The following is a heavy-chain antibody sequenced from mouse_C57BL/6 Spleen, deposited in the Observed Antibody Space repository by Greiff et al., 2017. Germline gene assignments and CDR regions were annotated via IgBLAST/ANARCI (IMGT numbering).Heavy chain of an antibody. Sequence: EVQLQQSGPELVKPGASVKIPCKASGYTFTDYNMDWVKQSHGKSLEWIGDINPNNGGTIYNQKFKGKATLTVDKSSSTAYMELRSLTSEDTAVYYCARNYYGSSLPFDYWGQGTTLTVSS. CDR1: GYTFTDYN. CDR3: ARNYYGSSLPFDY. CDR2: INPNNGGT. V-gene: IGHV1-18*01. J-gene: IGHJ2*01. D-gene: IGHD1-1*01.